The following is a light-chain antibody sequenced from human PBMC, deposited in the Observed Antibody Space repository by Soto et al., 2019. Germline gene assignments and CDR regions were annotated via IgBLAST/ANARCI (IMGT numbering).Light chain of an antibody. CDR3: QQYGSSPIT. CDR1: QTVSSNY. V-gene: IGKV3-20*01. J-gene: IGKJ5*01. CDR2: GAS. Sequence: EIILTQSPDTLSLSPGERATLSCRASQTVSSNYLAWCQQRPGQAPRLLIYGASTRAAGIPDRFSGTKSGTDFTLTIRRLEPEDAAVYYCQQYGSSPITFGQGTRLEIK.